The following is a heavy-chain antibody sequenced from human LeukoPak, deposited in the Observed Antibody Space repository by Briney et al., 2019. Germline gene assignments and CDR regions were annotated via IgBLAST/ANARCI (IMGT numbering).Heavy chain of an antibody. J-gene: IGHJ5*02. Sequence: KTSETLSLTCTVSGGSISSSSYYWGWIRQPPGKGLEWIGSIYYSGSTYYNPSLKSRVTISVDTSKSQFSLKLSSVTAADTAVYYCAREGVYYGSGSSNWFDPWGQGTLVTVSS. CDR1: GGSISSSSYY. V-gene: IGHV4-39*02. CDR3: AREGVYYGSGSSNWFDP. D-gene: IGHD3-10*01. CDR2: IYYSGST.